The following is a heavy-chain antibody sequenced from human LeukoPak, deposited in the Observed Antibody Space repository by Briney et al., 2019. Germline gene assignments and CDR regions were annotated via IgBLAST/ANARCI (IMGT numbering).Heavy chain of an antibody. J-gene: IGHJ4*02. D-gene: IGHD3-9*01. Sequence: QTGGSLRLSCAASGFIFRNYAMSWVRQAPGKGLEWVSAITGSGDTTYYADSVKGRFTISRDNSKNTLYVEINTLRAEDTAVYYCAKWGDYDILTGYYVSDFWGQGTLVTVSS. CDR1: GFIFRNYA. CDR3: AKWGDYDILTGYYVSDF. V-gene: IGHV3-23*01. CDR2: ITGSGDTT.